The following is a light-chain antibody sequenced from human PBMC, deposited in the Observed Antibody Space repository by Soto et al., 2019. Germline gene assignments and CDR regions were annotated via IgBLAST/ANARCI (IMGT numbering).Light chain of an antibody. Sequence: EIVLTQSPGTLSLSPGERATLSCRASQSVSRSYLAWYQQKPGQAPRLLIYGASNRATGIPDRISGSGSGTDFTLTIRRLEPEDLAVYYCQKDGSSPWTFGQGTKVEIK. CDR2: GAS. CDR3: QKDGSSPWT. V-gene: IGKV3-20*01. J-gene: IGKJ1*01. CDR1: QSVSRSY.